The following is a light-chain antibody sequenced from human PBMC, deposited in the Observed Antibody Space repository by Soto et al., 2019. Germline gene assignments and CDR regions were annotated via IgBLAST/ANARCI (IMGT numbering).Light chain of an antibody. CDR3: QQYATSARLT. CDR2: GAS. J-gene: IGKJ3*01. CDR1: QSVSSNY. V-gene: IGKV3-20*01. Sequence: EIVLTQSPGTLSWSPGERATLSCRASQSVSSNYFAWYQQKPGQAPRLLIYGASSRANGIPDRFSGSGSGTDFTLTINRLEPEDVAVYYCQQYATSARLTFGPGTKVDI.